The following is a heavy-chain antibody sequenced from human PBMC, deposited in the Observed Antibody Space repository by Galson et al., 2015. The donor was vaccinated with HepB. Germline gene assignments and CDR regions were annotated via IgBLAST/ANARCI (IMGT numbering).Heavy chain of an antibody. Sequence: SVKVSCKASGYIFTGYSIHWVRQAPGQRLEWMGWINADNGNTKYSQKFQDRLTISRDTSASTAYMELSGLRSDDTALYYCARDQSEMSLDYWGQGSLVTGSS. J-gene: IGHJ4*02. D-gene: IGHD5-24*01. CDR2: INADNGNT. CDR1: GYIFTGYS. V-gene: IGHV1-3*01. CDR3: ARDQSEMSLDY.